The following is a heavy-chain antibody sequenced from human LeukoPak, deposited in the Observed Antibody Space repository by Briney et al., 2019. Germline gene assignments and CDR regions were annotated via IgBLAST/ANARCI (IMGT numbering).Heavy chain of an antibody. V-gene: IGHV1-2*02. CDR3: ARDLDGSSGCDY. J-gene: IGHJ4*02. CDR2: INPNSGGT. Sequence: GGSLRLSCAASGFTFSSYGMHWVRQAPGQGLEWMGWINPNSGGTNYAQKFQGRVIMTRDTSISTAYIELSRLRSDDTAVYYCARDLDGSSGCDYWGQGTLVTVSS. CDR1: GFTFSSYG. D-gene: IGHD6-13*01.